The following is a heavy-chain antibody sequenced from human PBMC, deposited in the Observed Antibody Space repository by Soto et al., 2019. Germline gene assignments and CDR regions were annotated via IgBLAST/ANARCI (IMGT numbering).Heavy chain of an antibody. CDR2: INAGNGNT. V-gene: IGHV1-3*01. CDR3: ARGPMTTVTTLVQRELRY. J-gene: IGHJ4*02. Sequence: GASVKVSCQASGYTFTSYAMHWVRQAPGQRLEWMGWINAGNGNTKYSQKFQGRVTITRDTSASTAYMELSSLRSEDTAVYYCARGPMTTVTTLVQRELRYWGQGTLVTVSS. D-gene: IGHD4-17*01. CDR1: GYTFTSYA.